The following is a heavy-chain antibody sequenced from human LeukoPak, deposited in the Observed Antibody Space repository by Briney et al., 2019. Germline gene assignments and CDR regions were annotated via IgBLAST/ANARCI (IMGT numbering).Heavy chain of an antibody. D-gene: IGHD6-19*01. CDR3: ARSSGWYG. Sequence: GGSLRLSCAASGFTFSSYEMNWVRQAPGKGLEWISYISSSGSTMYYADSVKGRFTISRDNAKNSLYLQMNSLRAEDTAVYYCARSSGWYGWGQGTLVTVSS. CDR2: ISSSGSTM. J-gene: IGHJ4*02. CDR1: GFTFSSYE. V-gene: IGHV3-48*03.